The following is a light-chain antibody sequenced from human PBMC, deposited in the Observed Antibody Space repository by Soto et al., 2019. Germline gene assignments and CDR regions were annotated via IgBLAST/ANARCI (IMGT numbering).Light chain of an antibody. V-gene: IGLV1-44*01. Sequence: QSVLTQPPSASGTPGQRVTISGSGGSSNIGSNTVDWYQQLPGTAPKLLIHTNNQRPSGVPDRFSGSKSATSASLAISGLQSEDEADYYCAAWDDSLNGPVFGGGTKLTVL. CDR3: AAWDDSLNGPV. J-gene: IGLJ3*02. CDR1: SSNIGSNT. CDR2: TNN.